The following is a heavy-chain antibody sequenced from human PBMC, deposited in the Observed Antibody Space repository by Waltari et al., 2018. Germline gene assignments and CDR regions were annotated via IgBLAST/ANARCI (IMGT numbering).Heavy chain of an antibody. CDR3: ARAIAKTQKWELLDRGPGPGSKTPFDY. D-gene: IGHD1-26*01. CDR1: GYTFTSYY. Sequence: QVQLVQSGAEVKKPGASVKVSCKASGYTFTSYYMHWVRQAPGQGLEWMGIINPSGGSTSYAQKFQGRVTMTRDTSTSTVYMELSSLRSEDTAVYYCARAIAKTQKWELLDRGPGPGSKTPFDYWGQGTLVTVSS. J-gene: IGHJ4*02. CDR2: INPSGGST. V-gene: IGHV1-46*01.